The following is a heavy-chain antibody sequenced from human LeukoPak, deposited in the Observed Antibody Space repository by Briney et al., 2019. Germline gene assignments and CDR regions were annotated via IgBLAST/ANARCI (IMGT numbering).Heavy chain of an antibody. CDR3: ARQKSIAAAPLDY. CDR2: IYYSGST. V-gene: IGHV4-4*02. D-gene: IGHD6-13*01. CDR1: GGSISSSNW. Sequence: SGTLSLTCAVSGGSISSSNWWSWVRQPPGKGLEWIGYIYYSGSTNYNPSLKSRVTISVDTSKNQFSLKLSSVTAADTAVYYCARQKSIAAAPLDYWGQGTLATVSS. J-gene: IGHJ4*02.